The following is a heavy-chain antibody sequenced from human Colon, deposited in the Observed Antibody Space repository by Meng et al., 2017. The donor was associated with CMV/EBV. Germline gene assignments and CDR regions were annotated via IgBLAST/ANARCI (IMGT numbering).Heavy chain of an antibody. J-gene: IGHJ4*01. CDR2: SYYTGST. V-gene: IGHV4-34*01. CDR3: ARATKSSCWEVLDY. D-gene: IGHD2-2*01. CDR1: GESFSGYY. Sequence: QAQLQQLGAGLLKPSETLSLTCAVYGESFSGYYWTWIRQPPGRGLEWIGESYYTGSTNYSPSLKSRVTISLDTSKNQFSLKLNSVTAADTAVYYCARATKSSCWEVLDYWGHGTLVTVSS.